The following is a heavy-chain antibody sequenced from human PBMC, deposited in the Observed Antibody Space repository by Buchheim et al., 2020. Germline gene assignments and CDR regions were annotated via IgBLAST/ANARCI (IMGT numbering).Heavy chain of an antibody. CDR3: AKMEGGLTVTMCPDY. CDR2: LSGTGGST. CDR1: GFTFSSYA. Sequence: EVQLLESGGGLVQPGGSLRLSCAASGFTFSSYAMSWVRQAPGKGLEWVSTLSGTGGSTYYADSVKGRFTISRDNSKKTLYLNMNSLRAEDTAVYYCAKMEGGLTVTMCPDYWGQGTL. J-gene: IGHJ4*02. D-gene: IGHD4-17*01. V-gene: IGHV3-23*01.